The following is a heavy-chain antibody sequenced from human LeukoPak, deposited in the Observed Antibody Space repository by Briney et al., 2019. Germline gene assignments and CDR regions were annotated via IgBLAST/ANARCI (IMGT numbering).Heavy chain of an antibody. D-gene: IGHD2-2*01. CDR1: GYTFTSYG. J-gene: IGHJ4*02. CDR3: ARGDPDCSSTSCYPDY. Sequence: ASVKVSCKASGYTFTSYGISWVRQAPGQGLEWMGWINPNSGGTNYAQKFQGRVTMTRDTSISTAYMELSRLRSDDTAVYYRARGDPDCSSTSCYPDYWGQGTLVTVSS. CDR2: INPNSGGT. V-gene: IGHV1-2*02.